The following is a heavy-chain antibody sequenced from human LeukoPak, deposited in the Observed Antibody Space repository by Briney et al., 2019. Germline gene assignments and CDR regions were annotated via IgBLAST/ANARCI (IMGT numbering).Heavy chain of an antibody. D-gene: IGHD3-22*01. CDR1: GGSFGGYY. V-gene: IGHV4-34*01. J-gene: IGHJ4*02. CDR3: ARGRIYYYDSSGYYYDY. CDR2: INHSGST. Sequence: SETLSLTCAVYGGSFGGYYWSWIRQPPGKGLEWIGEINHSGSTNYNPSLKSRVTISVDTSKNQFSLKLSSVTAADTAVYYCARGRIYYYDSSGYYYDYWGQGTLVTVSS.